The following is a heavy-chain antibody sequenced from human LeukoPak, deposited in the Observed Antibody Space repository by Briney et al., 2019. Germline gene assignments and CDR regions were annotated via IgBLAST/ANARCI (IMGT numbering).Heavy chain of an antibody. V-gene: IGHV1-69*05. Sequence: GASVKVSCKASGGTFSSYAISWVRQAPGQGLEWMGGIIPIFGTANYAQKFQGRVTITTDESTSTAYMELSSLRSEDTAVYYCARGALGGSGSYSLDYWGQGTLVTVSS. CDR3: ARGALGGSGSYSLDY. CDR1: GGTFSSYA. J-gene: IGHJ4*02. D-gene: IGHD3-10*01. CDR2: IIPIFGTA.